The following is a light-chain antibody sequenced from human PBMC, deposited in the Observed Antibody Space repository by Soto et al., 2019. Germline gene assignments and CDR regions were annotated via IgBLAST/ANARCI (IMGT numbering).Light chain of an antibody. CDR2: GNR. CDR1: SSNLGAGYD. CDR3: QDYDYSLTASV. J-gene: IGLJ3*02. Sequence: QSVLTQPPSVSGAPVQRVTLSCTGNSSNLGAGYDVHWYQQLPGAAPKLVIFGNRNRPSGVPERFSGSKSGTSASLAITGLQAEDEAAYYCQDYDYSLTASVFGGGTQLTVL. V-gene: IGLV1-40*01.